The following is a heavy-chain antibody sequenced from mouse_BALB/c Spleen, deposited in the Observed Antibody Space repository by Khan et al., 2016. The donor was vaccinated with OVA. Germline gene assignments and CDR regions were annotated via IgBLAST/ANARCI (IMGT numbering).Heavy chain of an antibody. CDR3: VRSGGNFHWYFDV. Sequence: EVELVESGGGLVKPGGSRKLSCAASGFTFSSFGMNWIRQAPKKGLEGVAYISTGSSTISYVDTVKGRFTISRDNPKNTLFLQMTSRRSEDTAMYYCVRSGGNFHWYFDVWGAGTSVTVSS. J-gene: IGHJ1*01. V-gene: IGHV5-17*02. CDR1: GFTFSSFG. D-gene: IGHD3-1*01. CDR2: ISTGSSTI.